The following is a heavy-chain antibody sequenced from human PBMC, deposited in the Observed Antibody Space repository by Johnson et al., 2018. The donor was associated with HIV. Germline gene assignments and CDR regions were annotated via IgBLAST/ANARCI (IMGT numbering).Heavy chain of an antibody. CDR1: GFTFSSYA. V-gene: IGHV3-30*14. J-gene: IGHJ3*02. CDR2: IFSGGTT. D-gene: IGHD3-10*01. Sequence: QVQLVESGGGVVQPGRSLRLSCAASGFTFSSYAMHWVRQAPGKGLEWVAVIFSGGTTYYADSVKGRFTISRDNSKNTVYLQVNSLRAEDTAVYYCAGALWFGNTNDAFDIWGQGTMVTVSS. CDR3: AGALWFGNTNDAFDI.